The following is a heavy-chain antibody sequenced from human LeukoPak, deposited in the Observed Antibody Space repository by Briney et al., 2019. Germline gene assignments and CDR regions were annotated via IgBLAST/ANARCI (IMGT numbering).Heavy chain of an antibody. Sequence: EASVSVSCKASGYTFTGYYMHWVRQAPGQGLEWMGWINPNSGGTNYAQKFQGRVTMTRDTSISTAYMELSRLRSDDTAVYYCARVARIAVAGIDYWGQGTLVTVSS. J-gene: IGHJ4*02. D-gene: IGHD6-19*01. V-gene: IGHV1-2*02. CDR1: GYTFTGYY. CDR2: INPNSGGT. CDR3: ARVARIAVAGIDY.